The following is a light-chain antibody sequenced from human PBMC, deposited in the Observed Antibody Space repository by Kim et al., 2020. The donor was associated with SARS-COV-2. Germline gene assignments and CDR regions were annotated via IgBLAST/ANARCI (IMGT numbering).Light chain of an antibody. Sequence: QSALTQPPSASGSPGQSVTISCTGTSSDVGGYNFVSWYQHHPGKAPKFIIYEVSKRPSGVPDRFSGYKSGNTASLTVSGLQAEDEADYFCSSYAGSNTYVFGTGTKVTVL. CDR2: EVS. CDR3: SSYAGSNTYV. J-gene: IGLJ1*01. V-gene: IGLV2-8*01. CDR1: SSDVGGYNF.